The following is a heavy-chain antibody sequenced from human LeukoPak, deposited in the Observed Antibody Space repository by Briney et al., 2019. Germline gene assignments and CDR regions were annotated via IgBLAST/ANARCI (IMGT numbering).Heavy chain of an antibody. J-gene: IGHJ3*02. CDR3: AKGGYFSFDM. V-gene: IGHV3-23*01. D-gene: IGHD2-2*03. CDR2: ISGSHAGRLGTT. Sequence: PGGSLRLSXAASGFTFMTHDMSWVRQTPGKGLEWVSGISGSHAGRLGTTYYADSVQGRFTISRDNSNNALYLQMHSLRAEDTAMYFCAKGGYFSFDMWGQGTKVTVSS. CDR1: GFTFMTHD.